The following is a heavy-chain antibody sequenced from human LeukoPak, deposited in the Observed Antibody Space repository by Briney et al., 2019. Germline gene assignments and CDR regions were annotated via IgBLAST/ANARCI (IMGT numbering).Heavy chain of an antibody. CDR2: IKYSGNT. CDR1: GGSLSGYY. Sequence: SETLSLTCAVYGGSLSGYYWSWIRQPPGKGLEWIGEIKYSGNTNYNPSLKSRVTVSVDMSKNQISLKLNSVTAADTAVYYCARDPRTTTSRNWFDPWGQGTLVTVSA. J-gene: IGHJ5*02. CDR3: ARDPRTTTSRNWFDP. D-gene: IGHD1/OR15-1a*01. V-gene: IGHV4-34*01.